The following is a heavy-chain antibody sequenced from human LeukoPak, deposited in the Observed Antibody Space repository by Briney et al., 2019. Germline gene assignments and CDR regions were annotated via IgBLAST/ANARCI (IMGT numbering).Heavy chain of an antibody. Sequence: GASLKVSCKPSGYTFTRYSMHWVRAAPGQGRERMGIINPSGGSTSYAQKFQGRVTMTRDTSTSTVYMELSSLRSEDTAVYYCAREAVAGGVFDYWGQGTLVTVSS. CDR2: INPSGGST. D-gene: IGHD6-19*01. CDR1: GYTFTRYS. CDR3: AREAVAGGVFDY. J-gene: IGHJ4*02. V-gene: IGHV1-46*01.